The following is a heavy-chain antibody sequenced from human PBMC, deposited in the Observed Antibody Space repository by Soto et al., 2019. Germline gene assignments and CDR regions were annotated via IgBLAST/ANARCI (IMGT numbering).Heavy chain of an antibody. Sequence: SVKVSCKASGYTFTGYGITWVRQAPGQGLEWMGGIIPIFGTANYAQKFQGRATITADESTSTAYMELSSLRSEDTAVYYCARVYDSSGYSRSWFDPWGQGTLVTVSS. CDR2: IIPIFGTA. V-gene: IGHV1-69*13. J-gene: IGHJ5*02. CDR1: GYTFTGYG. CDR3: ARVYDSSGYSRSWFDP. D-gene: IGHD3-22*01.